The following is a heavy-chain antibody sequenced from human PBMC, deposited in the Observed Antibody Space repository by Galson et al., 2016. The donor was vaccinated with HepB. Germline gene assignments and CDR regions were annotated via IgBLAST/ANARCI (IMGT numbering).Heavy chain of an antibody. CDR3: ARELGYGDYVADY. J-gene: IGHJ4*02. CDR1: GGTFSSYG. V-gene: IGHV1-69*13. Sequence: SVKVSCKASGGTFSSYGISWVRQATGQGLEWMGGIITLLGTANYAQRFQARVTITADESTNIAYVELNTLRSDDTAVYYCARELGYGDYVADYWGQGTLVIVSS. D-gene: IGHD4-17*01. CDR2: IITLLGTA.